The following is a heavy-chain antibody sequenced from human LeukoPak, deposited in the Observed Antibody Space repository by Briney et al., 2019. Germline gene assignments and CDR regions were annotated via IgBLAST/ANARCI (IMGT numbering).Heavy chain of an antibody. J-gene: IGHJ5*02. Sequence: SQTLSLTCAISGDIVSSNSAAGNWIRQSPSGGLECLGSTYCRSNWYTDYAASVKSRISISPDTSKNQFSLHLRSVTPDDTAVYYCARQGVRYKYRSGWLPYNWFDPWGQGILVNVSS. CDR1: GDIVSSNSAA. V-gene: IGHV6-1*01. D-gene: IGHD6-19*01. CDR2: TYCRSNWYT. CDR3: ARQGVRYKYRSGWLPYNWFDP.